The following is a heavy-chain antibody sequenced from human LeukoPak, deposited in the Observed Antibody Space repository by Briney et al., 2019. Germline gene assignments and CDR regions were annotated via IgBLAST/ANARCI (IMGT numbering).Heavy chain of an antibody. CDR3: ARVGQLAFDY. Sequence: SETLSLTCTVSGGSISSSSYYWGWIRQPPGKGLEWIGSINYSGNTYYNPSLKSRVTILVDTSKNQFSLKLSSVTAADTAVYYCARVGQLAFDYWGQGTLVTVSS. D-gene: IGHD2-2*01. V-gene: IGHV4-39*07. CDR2: INYSGNT. CDR1: GGSISSSSYY. J-gene: IGHJ4*02.